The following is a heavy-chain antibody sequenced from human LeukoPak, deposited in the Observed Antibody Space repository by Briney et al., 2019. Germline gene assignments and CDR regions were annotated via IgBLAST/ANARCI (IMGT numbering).Heavy chain of an antibody. CDR1: GFTFSSYG. Sequence: GRSLRLSCAASGFTFSSYGMHWVRQAPGKGLEWVAVIWYDGSNKYYADSVKGRSTISRDNSKTTLYLQMNSLRAEDTALYYCAREKRPKNFPHFDYWGQGTLVTVSS. J-gene: IGHJ4*02. CDR2: IWYDGSNK. V-gene: IGHV3-33*01. CDR3: AREKRPKNFPHFDY.